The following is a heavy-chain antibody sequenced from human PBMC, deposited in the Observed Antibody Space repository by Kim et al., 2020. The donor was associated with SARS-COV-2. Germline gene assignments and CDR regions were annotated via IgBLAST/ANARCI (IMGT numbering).Heavy chain of an antibody. CDR3: ARETAASGYYYLDV. D-gene: IGHD2-21*02. CDR2: ISYDGTNP. Sequence: GGSLRLSCAASGFIFSNYAMQWVRQAPGKGLEWVALISYDGTNPHLTDSVKGRFTISRDNSKSTLYLQMDSVRADDTAVYYCARETAASGYYYLDVWGKGTTVTVSS. J-gene: IGHJ6*03. CDR1: GFIFSNYA. V-gene: IGHV3-30*04.